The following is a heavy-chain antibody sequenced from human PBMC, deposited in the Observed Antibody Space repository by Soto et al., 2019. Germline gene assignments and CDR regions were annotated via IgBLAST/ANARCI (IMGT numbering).Heavy chain of an antibody. Sequence: EVQLVESGGGLVQPGGSLRLSCAASGFTFSTYWMHWVRQVPGKGLLWVSRINSDATTTTYADSVQGRLTISRDNAKDTLFLQMDSLRVEDTALYYCARVTYGVNIYFDLWGRGTLVTVSS. CDR1: GFTFSTYW. CDR3: ARVTYGVNIYFDL. V-gene: IGHV3-74*01. CDR2: INSDATTT. J-gene: IGHJ2*01. D-gene: IGHD4-17*01.